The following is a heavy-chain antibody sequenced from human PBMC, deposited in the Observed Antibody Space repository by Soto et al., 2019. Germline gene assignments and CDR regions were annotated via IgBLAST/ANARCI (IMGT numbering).Heavy chain of an antibody. V-gene: IGHV4-34*01. CDR2: INHDGST. CDR1: GGCLSAKY. Sequence: SXTLALTCAVSGGCLSAKYWTWVGQPPGKGLEWIGEINHDGSTNYNPSLKGRVTVSVDTSKNQFSLKLSSMTAADTALYFCVSARWDYWGRGTLVTVSS. J-gene: IGHJ4*02. CDR3: VSARWDY.